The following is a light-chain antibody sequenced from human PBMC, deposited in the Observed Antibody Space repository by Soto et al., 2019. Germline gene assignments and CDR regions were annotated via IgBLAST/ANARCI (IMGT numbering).Light chain of an antibody. V-gene: IGKV3-20*01. CDR2: GAS. CDR3: QQYGSSPRYT. J-gene: IGKJ2*01. Sequence: EIVFTQSPGTLSLSPGERATLSCRASQSVSSSYLAWYQQKPGQAPRLLIYGASSRATAIPDRFSGSVSGTDFTITISRLEPDDFAVYYCQQYGSSPRYTFGQGTKVEIK. CDR1: QSVSSSY.